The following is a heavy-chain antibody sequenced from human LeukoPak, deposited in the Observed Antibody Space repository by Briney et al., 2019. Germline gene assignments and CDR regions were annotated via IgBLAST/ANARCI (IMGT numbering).Heavy chain of an antibody. Sequence: GGSLRLSCAASGFTFSSYWMTWVRQAPGKGLEWVANIKQDGSEKYYVDSVKGRFTISRDNAKNSVYLQMNSLRAEDTAVYYCARGGYCSSTTCYNFDYWGQGTLVTVSS. CDR3: ARGGYCSSTTCYNFDY. V-gene: IGHV3-7*02. D-gene: IGHD2-2*02. CDR2: IKQDGSEK. CDR1: GFTFSSYW. J-gene: IGHJ4*02.